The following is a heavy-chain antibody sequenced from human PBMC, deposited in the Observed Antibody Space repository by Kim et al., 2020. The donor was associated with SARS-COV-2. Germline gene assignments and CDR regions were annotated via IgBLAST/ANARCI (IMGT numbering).Heavy chain of an antibody. CDR1: GYSISSGYY. CDR3: ARAILYSSSPIDY. V-gene: IGHV4-38-2*02. CDR2: IYHSGST. J-gene: IGHJ4*02. D-gene: IGHD6-13*01. Sequence: SETLSLTCTASGYSISSGYYWGWIRQPPGKGLEWIGSIYHSGSTYYNPSLKSRVTISVDTTKNQFSLKLSSVTAADTAVYYCARAILYSSSPIDYWGQGTLVTVSS.